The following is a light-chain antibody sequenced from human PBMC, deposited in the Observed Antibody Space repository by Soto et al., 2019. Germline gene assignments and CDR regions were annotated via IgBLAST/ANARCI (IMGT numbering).Light chain of an antibody. J-gene: IGLJ1*01. CDR3: SLYAGSSNV. CDR1: STDDGGYNY. V-gene: IGLV2-8*01. CDR2: EVS. Sequence: QSPLTQPPSASRSPGQSVAISCTGTSTDDGGYNYVAWHQLQPGTPTKLMIYEVSTRSPGVPDRFSGSKSGNAASLTASGLQAEGEADYYGSLYAGSSNVFGTGTKVTVL.